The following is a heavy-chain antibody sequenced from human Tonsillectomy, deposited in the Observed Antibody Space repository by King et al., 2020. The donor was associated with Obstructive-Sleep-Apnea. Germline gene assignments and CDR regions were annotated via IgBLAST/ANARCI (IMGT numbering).Heavy chain of an antibody. V-gene: IGHV4-59*08. J-gene: IGHJ5*02. CDR3: ARLPDSSSWGSGWFDP. CDR2: IYYSGST. CDR1: GGSISSYY. D-gene: IGHD6-13*01. Sequence: VQLQESGPGLVKPSETLSLTCTVSGGSISSYYWSWIRQPPGKGLEWIGYIYYSGSTNYNPSLKSRVTISVDTSKNQFSLKLSSVTAADTAVYYCARLPDSSSWGSGWFDPWGQGTLVTVSS.